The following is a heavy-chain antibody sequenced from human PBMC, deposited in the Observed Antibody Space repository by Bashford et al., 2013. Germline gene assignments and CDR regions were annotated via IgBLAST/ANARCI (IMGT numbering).Heavy chain of an antibody. D-gene: IGHD4-23*01. Sequence: ASVKVSCKASGYAFTDYYVHWVRQAPGQGLEWMGWINPKNGVAKYAQNFQGWVTMTRDTSINTAYMELTRLKSDDTAFYYCAREGTTVVTPQRSEEFDFWGQGSLVTVSS. CDR3: AREGTTVVTPQRSEEFDF. CDR2: INPKNGVA. CDR1: GYAFTDYY. J-gene: IGHJ4*02. V-gene: IGHV1-2*04.